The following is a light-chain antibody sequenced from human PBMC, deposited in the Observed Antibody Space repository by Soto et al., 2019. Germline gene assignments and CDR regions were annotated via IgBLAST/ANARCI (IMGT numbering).Light chain of an antibody. CDR2: EDN. V-gene: IGLV6-57*02. CDR1: GGSIASNY. Sequence: NFMLTQPHSVSESPGKTITISCTGSGGSIASNYVQWYQQRPGSAPTTVIYEDNQRPSGVPDRFAGSIDTSSNSASLTISGLQTEDEADYYCQSYEDNNRGVFGGGTQLTVL. J-gene: IGLJ3*02. CDR3: QSYEDNNRGV.